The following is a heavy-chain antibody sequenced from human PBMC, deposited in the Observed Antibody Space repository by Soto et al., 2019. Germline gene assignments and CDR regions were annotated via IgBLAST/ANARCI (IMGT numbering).Heavy chain of an antibody. CDR3: ASQFCSGGACFNWFDP. CDR2: IFDSGIT. D-gene: IGHD2-21*02. CDR1: GGSIRSSLYY. V-gene: IGHV4-30-4*01. Sequence: LSLTCTVSGGSIRSSLYYWSWIRQPPGKGLEWIGYIFDSGITHYNPSLKSRVAMSVDTSKNQFSLNLTSVTAADTAVYFCASQFCSGGACFNWFDPWGHGTLVTVSS. J-gene: IGHJ5*02.